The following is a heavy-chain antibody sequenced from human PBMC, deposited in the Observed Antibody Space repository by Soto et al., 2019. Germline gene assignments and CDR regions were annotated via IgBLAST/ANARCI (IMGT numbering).Heavy chain of an antibody. J-gene: IGHJ3*02. D-gene: IGHD3-22*01. CDR3: AKDLNQYYYDANDAFDI. CDR2: ISYDGSNK. Sequence: PGGSLRLSCAASGFTFSSYAMHWVRQAPGKGLEWVAVISYDGSNKYYADSVKGRFTISRDNSKNTLYLQMSSLRAEDTAVYYCAKDLNQYYYDANDAFDIWGQGTMVTVSS. CDR1: GFTFSSYA. V-gene: IGHV3-30-3*01.